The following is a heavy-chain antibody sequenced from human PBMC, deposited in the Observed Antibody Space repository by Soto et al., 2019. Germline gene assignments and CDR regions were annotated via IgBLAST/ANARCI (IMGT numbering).Heavy chain of an antibody. V-gene: IGHV3-48*02. Sequence: GGSLILSCAASGFNFGDYNMNWVRQAPGKGLEWVSYISSSSTIYYADSVKGRFTISRDNAKNSLYLQMNSLRDDDTAVYYCAREFFYDYWGQGTLVTVSS. CDR1: GFNFGDYN. J-gene: IGHJ4*02. CDR2: ISSSSTI. CDR3: AREFFYDY. D-gene: IGHD3-3*01.